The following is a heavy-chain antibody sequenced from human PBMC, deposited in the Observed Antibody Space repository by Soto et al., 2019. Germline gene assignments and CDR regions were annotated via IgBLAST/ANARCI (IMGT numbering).Heavy chain of an antibody. D-gene: IGHD3-3*01. V-gene: IGHV3-23*01. J-gene: IGHJ4*02. Sequence: EVQLLESGGGLVQPGGSLRLSCAASGFTFSSYAMSWVRQAPGKGLEWVSTISNSGSSTFYADSVKGRFTISRDLSRNTLYLQMNSLRAEDTAVYYCAKDLELREYYDFWSGSPLDYWGQGTLVTVSS. CDR1: GFTFSSYA. CDR2: ISNSGSST. CDR3: AKDLELREYYDFWSGSPLDY.